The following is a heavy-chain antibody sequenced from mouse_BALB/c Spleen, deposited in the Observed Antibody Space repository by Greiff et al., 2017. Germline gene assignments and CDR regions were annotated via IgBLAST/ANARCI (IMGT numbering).Heavy chain of an antibody. J-gene: IGHJ4*01. D-gene: IGHD1-1*02. CDR3: ARYGLYAMDY. V-gene: IGHV1S56*01. Sequence: QVQLQQPGAELVKPGALVKISCKASGYTFTSYDINWVKQRPGQGLEWIGWIYPGDGSTKYNEKFKGKATLTADKSSSTAYMQLSSLTSENSAVYFCARYGLYAMDYWGQGTSVTVSS. CDR1: GYTFTSYD. CDR2: IYPGDGST.